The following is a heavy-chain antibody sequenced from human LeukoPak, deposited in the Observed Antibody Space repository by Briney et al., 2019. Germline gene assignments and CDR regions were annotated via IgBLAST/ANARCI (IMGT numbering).Heavy chain of an antibody. CDR3: AKESQRGYSYGYIRDYFDS. V-gene: IGHV3-30*02. CDR1: GFTSSSYG. J-gene: IGHJ4*02. D-gene: IGHD5-18*01. Sequence: GGSLRLSCAASGFTSSSYGMHWVRQAPGKGLEWVAFIRYDGSNKYYADSVKGRFTISRDKSKNTLYLQMNSLRVEDTAVYYCAKESQRGYSYGYIRDYFDSWGQGTLVTVSS. CDR2: IRYDGSNK.